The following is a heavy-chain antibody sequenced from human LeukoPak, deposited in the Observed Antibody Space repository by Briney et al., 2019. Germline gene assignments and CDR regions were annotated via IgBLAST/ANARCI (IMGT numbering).Heavy chain of an antibody. J-gene: IGHJ4*02. CDR1: GGTFSSYT. CDR3: ARGLSPDQGLRSKPRENGPYFDY. V-gene: IGHV1-69*02. D-gene: IGHD5-12*01. CDR2: IIPILGIA. Sequence: SVKASCKASGGTFSSYTISWVRQAPGQGLEWMGRIIPILGIANYAQKFQGGVTITADKSTSTAYMELSSLRSEDTAVYYCARGLSPDQGLRSKPRENGPYFDYWGQGTLVTVSS.